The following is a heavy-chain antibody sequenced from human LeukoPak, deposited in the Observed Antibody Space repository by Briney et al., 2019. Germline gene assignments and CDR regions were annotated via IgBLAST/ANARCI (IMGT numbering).Heavy chain of an antibody. CDR2: ISGSGGST. Sequence: GGSLRLSCAASGFTFSSYAMSWVRQAPGKGLEWVSAISGSGGSTYYADSVKGRFTISRDNAKNSLYLQMNSLRAEDTAVYYCARDIELYCSSTSCSPYFDYWGQGTLVTVSS. D-gene: IGHD2-2*01. CDR3: ARDIELYCSSTSCSPYFDY. V-gene: IGHV3-23*01. CDR1: GFTFSSYA. J-gene: IGHJ4*02.